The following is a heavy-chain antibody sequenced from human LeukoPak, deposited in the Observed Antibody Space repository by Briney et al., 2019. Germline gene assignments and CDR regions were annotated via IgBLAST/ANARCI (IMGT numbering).Heavy chain of an antibody. J-gene: IGHJ4*02. D-gene: IGHD3-22*01. CDR2: IIPIFGTA. Sequence: ASVKVSCKASGGTFSSYAISWVRQAPGQGLEWMGGIIPIFGTANYAQKFQGRVTITADESTSTAYMELSSLRSEDTAVYYCARDANYYDSSGYDSFRIDYWGQGTLVTVSS. CDR1: GGTFSSYA. V-gene: IGHV1-69*13. CDR3: ARDANYYDSSGYDSFRIDY.